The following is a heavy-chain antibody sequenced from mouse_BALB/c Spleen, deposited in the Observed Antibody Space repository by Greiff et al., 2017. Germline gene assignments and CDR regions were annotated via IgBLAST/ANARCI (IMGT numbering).Heavy chain of an antibody. V-gene: IGHV1S56*01. CDR2: IYPGNVNT. D-gene: IGHD1-1*01. CDR3: ARSYYPDAMDY. J-gene: IGHJ4*01. Sequence: VQLQQSGPELVKPGASVRISCKASGYTFTSYYIHWVKQRPGQGLEWIGWIYPGNVNTKYNEKFKGKATLTADKSSSTAYMQLSSLTSEDSAVYFCARSYYPDAMDYWGQGTSVTVSS. CDR1: GYTFTSYY.